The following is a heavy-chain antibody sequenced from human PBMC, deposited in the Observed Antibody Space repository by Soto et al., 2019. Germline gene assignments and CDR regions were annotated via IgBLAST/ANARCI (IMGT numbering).Heavy chain of an antibody. D-gene: IGHD2-21*02. Sequence: EVQLLESGGDLVQPGGSLRLSCAVSGFPFSSYAMTWVRQAPGKGLEWVSSMSGSGGNTYYADSVKGRFTIFRDNSKNTLYLQMNRLRAEDTAVYYCARRLTYCGGDCYHFDYWGQGTLVTVSS. J-gene: IGHJ4*02. CDR1: GFPFSSYA. CDR3: ARRLTYCGGDCYHFDY. V-gene: IGHV3-23*01. CDR2: MSGSGGNT.